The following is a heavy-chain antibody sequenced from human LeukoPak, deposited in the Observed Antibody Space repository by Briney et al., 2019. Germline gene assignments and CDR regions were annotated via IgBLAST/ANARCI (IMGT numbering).Heavy chain of an antibody. CDR2: ISSRGSDI. CDR1: GFTFSGYS. Sequence: PGGSLRLSCAGSGFTFSGYSMNWVRQAPGQGLEWVSCISSRGSDIYYADSVKGRFTIYRDNAKNSLYLQMNSLRAEDTAVYYCARDISAWGQGTLVTVSS. V-gene: IGHV3-48*01. CDR3: ARDISA. J-gene: IGHJ4*02.